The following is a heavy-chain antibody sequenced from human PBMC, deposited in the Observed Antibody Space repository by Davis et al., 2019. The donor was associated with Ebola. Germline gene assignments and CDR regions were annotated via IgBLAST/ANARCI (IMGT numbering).Heavy chain of an antibody. V-gene: IGHV3-74*01. J-gene: IGHJ4*02. CDR3: ARVAVAKYYFDD. CDR1: GITFSSYW. Sequence: GESLKISCAASGITFSSYWMHWARQAPGTGLVWVSRINSDGRSRSYTDSVKGRFTISRDNAKNTLYLQMNCLGAEDTAVYYCARVAVAKYYFDDWGQGTLVTVSS. CDR2: INSDGRSR.